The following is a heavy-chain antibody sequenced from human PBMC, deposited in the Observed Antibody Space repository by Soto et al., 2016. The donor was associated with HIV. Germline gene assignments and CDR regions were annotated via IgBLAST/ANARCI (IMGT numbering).Heavy chain of an antibody. V-gene: IGHV3-74*01. Sequence: EVQLVESGGGLVQSGGSLRLSCAVSGFTFSTYWMHWVRQAPGKGLMWVARINADGSSTSYADSVKGRFTVSRDNAKNTLYLQMNSLRAEDTAVYYCARDRSFWTGSLYYWGQGTLVTVSS. J-gene: IGHJ4*02. CDR3: ARDRSFWTGSLYY. CDR1: GFTFSTYW. CDR2: INADGSST. D-gene: IGHD3-3*01.